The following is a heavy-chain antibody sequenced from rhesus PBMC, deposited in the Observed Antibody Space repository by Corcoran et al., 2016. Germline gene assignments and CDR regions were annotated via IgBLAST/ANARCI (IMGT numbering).Heavy chain of an antibody. CDR3: ARDLGIAAAGTKNY. D-gene: IGHD6-31*01. Sequence: QVQLQESGPGLVKPSETLSLTCAVYGGSITDYYYWNWVRQPPGKGLEWIGQIYGGSGSTYYNPSLKSRVTVSKDTSKNQFSLKLSSVTAADTAVYYCARDLGIAAAGTKNYWGQGVLVTVSS. V-gene: IGHV4S9*01. CDR1: GGSITDYYY. J-gene: IGHJ4*01. CDR2: IYGGSGST.